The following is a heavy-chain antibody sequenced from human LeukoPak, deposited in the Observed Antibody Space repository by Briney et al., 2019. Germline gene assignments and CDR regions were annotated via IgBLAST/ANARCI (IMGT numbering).Heavy chain of an antibody. CDR1: GFPFSSYG. J-gene: IGHJ4*02. V-gene: IGHV3-30*02. Sequence: AGGSLRLSCAASGFPFSSYGMYWVRQTPDKGLQWVAYLRKDATYSNYADSVRGRFTISRDNSKNTLYLQMNSLGVEDTAVYSCARGGVNYASDYWGQGTLVTVSS. D-gene: IGHD1-7*01. CDR3: ARGGVNYASDY. CDR2: LRKDATYS.